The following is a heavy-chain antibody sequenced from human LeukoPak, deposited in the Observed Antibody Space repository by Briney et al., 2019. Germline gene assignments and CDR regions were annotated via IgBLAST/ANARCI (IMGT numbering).Heavy chain of an antibody. Sequence: PSETLSLTCAVSGYSISSGYYWGWIRQPPGKGLEWIGSICHSGSTYYNPSLKSRVTISVDTSKDQFSLKLSSVTAADTAVYYCARQGYCSSTSCYGPHNFDYWGQGTLVTVSS. CDR2: ICHSGST. CDR3: ARQGYCSSTSCYGPHNFDY. D-gene: IGHD2-2*01. J-gene: IGHJ4*02. CDR1: GYSISSGYY. V-gene: IGHV4-38-2*01.